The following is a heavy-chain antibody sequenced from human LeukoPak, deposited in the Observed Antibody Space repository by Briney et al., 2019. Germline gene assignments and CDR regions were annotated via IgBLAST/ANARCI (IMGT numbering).Heavy chain of an antibody. Sequence: SETLSLTCSISGDSITTNSYWWAWIRQSPGKGLEWIGEINHSGSTNYNPSLRSRVTISVDTSKSQFSLKLNSVTATDTAMYYCARGRDPYWGQGTLVTVSS. D-gene: IGHD5-24*01. CDR1: GDSITTNSYW. J-gene: IGHJ4*02. V-gene: IGHV4-39*07. CDR3: ARGRDPY. CDR2: INHSGST.